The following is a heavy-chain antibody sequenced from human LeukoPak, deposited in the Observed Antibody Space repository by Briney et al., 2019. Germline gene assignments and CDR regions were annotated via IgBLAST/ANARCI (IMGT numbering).Heavy chain of an antibody. V-gene: IGHV3-66*01. D-gene: IGHD3-16*01. CDR3: ARVTWGSFDY. J-gene: IGHJ4*02. CDR1: GFTFSSYA. CDR2: IYSGGST. Sequence: EPGGSLRLSCAASGFTFSSYAMRWVRQAPGKGLEWVSVIYSGGSTYYADSVKGRFTISRDNSKNTLYLQMNSLRAEDTAVYYCARVTWGSFDYWGQGTLVTVSS.